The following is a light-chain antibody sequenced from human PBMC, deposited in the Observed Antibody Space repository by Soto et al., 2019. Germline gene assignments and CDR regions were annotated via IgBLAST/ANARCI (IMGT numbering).Light chain of an antibody. J-gene: IGKJ1*01. CDR3: LQHKSYPRT. V-gene: IGKV3-20*01. Sequence: ELVLTQSPGTLSLSPGERATLSCRVSHSVSSSYLAWYQQKPGQAPRLLIYSASSRATGIPDRFSGSGSGTEFTLTISSLQPEDFATYYCLQHKSYPRTFGQGTKVDI. CDR1: HSVSSSY. CDR2: SAS.